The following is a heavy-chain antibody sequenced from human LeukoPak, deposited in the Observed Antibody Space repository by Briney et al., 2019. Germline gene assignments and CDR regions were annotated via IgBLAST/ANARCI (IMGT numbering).Heavy chain of an antibody. Sequence: GGSLRLSCAASGFTFSSYDMHWVRQATGKGLEWVSAIGTAGDTYYPGSVKGRFTISRENAKNSLYLQMSSLRAGDTAVYYCARWGYSSSLGLYYFDYWGQGTLVTVSS. J-gene: IGHJ4*02. CDR1: GFTFSSYD. CDR2: IGTAGDT. V-gene: IGHV3-13*01. D-gene: IGHD6-13*01. CDR3: ARWGYSSSLGLYYFDY.